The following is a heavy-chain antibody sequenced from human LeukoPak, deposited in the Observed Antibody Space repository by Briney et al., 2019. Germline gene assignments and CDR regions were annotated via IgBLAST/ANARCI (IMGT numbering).Heavy chain of an antibody. Sequence: PGGSLRLSCAASGFTFSSYAMSWVRQAPGKGLEWVSAISGSGGSTYYADSVKGRFTISRDNSKNTLYLQMNSLRAEDTAVYYCARDLGSSWAYFDYWGQGTLVTVSS. CDR2: ISGSGGST. CDR3: ARDLGSSWAYFDY. CDR1: GFTFSSYA. V-gene: IGHV3-23*01. D-gene: IGHD6-13*01. J-gene: IGHJ4*02.